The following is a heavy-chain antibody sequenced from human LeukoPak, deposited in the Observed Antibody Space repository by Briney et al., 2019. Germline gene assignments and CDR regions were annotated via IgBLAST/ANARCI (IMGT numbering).Heavy chain of an antibody. CDR2: INPNSGGT. D-gene: IGHD3-22*01. J-gene: IGHJ4*02. CDR3: ARDRDYYDSSGYFPFDH. CDR1: GYTFTGYY. V-gene: IGHV1-2*02. Sequence: ASVKVSCKASGYTFTGYYIHWVRQAPVQGLEWLGWINPNSGGTNYAQKFQGRVTMTRDTSISTVYIDLSRLRSDDTAIYYCARDRDYYDSSGYFPFDHWGQGTLVTVSS.